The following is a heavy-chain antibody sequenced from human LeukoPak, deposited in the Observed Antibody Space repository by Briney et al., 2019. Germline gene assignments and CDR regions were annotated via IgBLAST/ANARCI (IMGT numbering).Heavy chain of an antibody. CDR1: GGTFSSYA. CDR2: IIPIFGTA. D-gene: IGHD3-10*01. CDR3: ASNERITMVRGVITPVPLDY. V-gene: IGHV1-69*06. J-gene: IGHJ4*02. Sequence: AASVKVSCKASGGTFSSYAISWVRQAPGQGLEWMGGIIPIFGTANYAQKFQGRVTITAVKSTSTAYMELSSLRSEDTAVYYCASNERITMVRGVITPVPLDYWGQGTLVTVSS.